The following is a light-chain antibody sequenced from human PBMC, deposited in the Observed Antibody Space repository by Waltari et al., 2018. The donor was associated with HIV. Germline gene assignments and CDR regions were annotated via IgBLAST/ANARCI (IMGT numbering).Light chain of an antibody. V-gene: IGLV3-21*02. Sequence: SYVLTQPPSVSVAPGQTARITCGGNNIGSKSVYWYQQKPGQAPVLVVYDDSDRPSWIPERFSGSNSGNTATLTISRVEAGDEADYYCQVWDSSSDLHVVFGGGTKLTVL. CDR1: NIGSKS. J-gene: IGLJ2*01. CDR3: QVWDSSSDLHVV. CDR2: DDS.